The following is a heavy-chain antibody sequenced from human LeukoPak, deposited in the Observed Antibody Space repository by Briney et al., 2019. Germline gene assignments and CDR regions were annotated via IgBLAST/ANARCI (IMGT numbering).Heavy chain of an antibody. CDR1: GYPFNNYD. Sequence: ASVKVSCKASGYPFNNYDINWVRQATGQGLEWMGWMNPHSGKTGYAQNFQGRVSMTRDTSISTAYMELSSLRSEDTAVYYCARLSSHYGDYKVDPWGQGTLVTVSS. D-gene: IGHD4-17*01. J-gene: IGHJ5*02. V-gene: IGHV1-8*01. CDR3: ARLSSHYGDYKVDP. CDR2: MNPHSGKT.